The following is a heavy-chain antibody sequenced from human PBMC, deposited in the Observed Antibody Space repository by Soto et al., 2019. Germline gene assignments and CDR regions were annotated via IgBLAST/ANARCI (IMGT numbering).Heavy chain of an antibody. CDR3: ARDLSVWWLPRGYYYGMDV. V-gene: IGHV1-18*01. CDR2: ISAYNGNT. J-gene: IGHJ6*02. CDR1: GYTFTSYG. D-gene: IGHD5-12*01. Sequence: ASVKVSCKASGYTFTSYGISWVRQAPGQGPEWMGWISAYNGNTNYAQKLQGRVTMTTDTSTSTAYMELRSLRSDDTAVYYCARDLSVWWLPRGYYYGMDVWGQGTTVTVSS.